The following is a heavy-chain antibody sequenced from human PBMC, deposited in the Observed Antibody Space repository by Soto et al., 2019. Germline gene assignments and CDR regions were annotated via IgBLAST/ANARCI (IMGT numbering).Heavy chain of an antibody. J-gene: IGHJ4*02. CDR1: GGSFGGYY. Sequence: SETLSLTCAVDGGSFGGYYWSWIRQPPGKGLEWIGESSHSGSTKYNPSLKSRVTISVDRSKNQFSLKLSSVTAADTAVYYCARGSDSGYVYWGQGTLVTVS. CDR3: ARGSDSGYVY. CDR2: SSHSGST. V-gene: IGHV4-34*01. D-gene: IGHD5-12*01.